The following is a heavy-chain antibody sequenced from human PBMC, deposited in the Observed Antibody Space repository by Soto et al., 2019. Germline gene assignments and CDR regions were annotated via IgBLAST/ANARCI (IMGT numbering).Heavy chain of an antibody. D-gene: IGHD4-17*01. V-gene: IGHV1-24*01. J-gene: IGHJ5*02. CDR3: TTYHGDSNFDH. Sequence: QVQLVQSGAEVKKPGASVKVSCKVSGYTLNEVAMHWVRQAPGKGLEWLGGFDPDEPETIYAQHFQGRVTMTEDTSTDTVYMELSSLRSEDTALYFCTTYHGDSNFDHWGQGTLVTVSS. CDR1: GYTLNEVA. CDR2: FDPDEPET.